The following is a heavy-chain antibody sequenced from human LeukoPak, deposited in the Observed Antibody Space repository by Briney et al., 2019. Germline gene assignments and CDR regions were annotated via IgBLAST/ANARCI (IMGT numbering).Heavy chain of an antibody. J-gene: IGHJ1*01. V-gene: IGHV3-74*01. D-gene: IGHD3-9*01. Sequence: GGSLRLSCAVSGFTLSSNWMHWVRQVPGKGLVWVSRIDDVGSGTSYADSVKGRFTISRDNAKNSLYLQMNSPRAEDTAVYYCARDILTGSQSRFQHWGQGTLVTVSS. CDR2: IDDVGSGT. CDR3: ARDILTGSQSRFQH. CDR1: GFTLSSNW.